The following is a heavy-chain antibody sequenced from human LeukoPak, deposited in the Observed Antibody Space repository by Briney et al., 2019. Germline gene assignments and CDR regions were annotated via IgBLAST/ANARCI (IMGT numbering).Heavy chain of an antibody. CDR3: AKKRSSGYYDSGGYAIDAFDV. Sequence: GESLKISCKGSGFRFANSWIGWVRQVPGKGLEWMGTIYPDYPDIRYSPSFQGQVTISGDKSFSTVYLQWSSLKASDTAMYFCAKKRSSGYYDSGGYAIDAFDVWGQGTMVTVSS. J-gene: IGHJ3*01. D-gene: IGHD3-22*01. CDR2: IYPDYPDI. CDR1: GFRFANSW. V-gene: IGHV5-51*01.